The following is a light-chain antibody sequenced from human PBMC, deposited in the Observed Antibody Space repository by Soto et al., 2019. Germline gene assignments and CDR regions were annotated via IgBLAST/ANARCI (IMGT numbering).Light chain of an antibody. CDR1: QSITNY. Sequence: DIQMTQSPSSLSASVGDKVTITCRSSQSITNYLNWYQQKPEKAPKLLIFAAFNLQSGGPSRFSGGASGTEFTITIRSLQPDDFATYYCHQSYGSTFAFGPGTHVDVK. CDR2: AAF. J-gene: IGKJ3*01. V-gene: IGKV1-39*01. CDR3: HQSYGSTFA.